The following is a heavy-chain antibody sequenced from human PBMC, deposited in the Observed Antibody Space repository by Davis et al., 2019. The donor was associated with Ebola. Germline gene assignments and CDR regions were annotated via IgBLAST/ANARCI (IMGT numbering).Heavy chain of an antibody. CDR1: GFTFSSYS. V-gene: IGHV3-48*02. Sequence: GESLKISCAASGFTFSSYSMNWVRQAPGKGLEWVSYISSSSSTIYYADSVKGRFTISRDNAKNSLYLQMNSLRDDDTAVYYCARSWLSPYYYYGMDVWGKGTTVTVSS. D-gene: IGHD3-9*01. CDR2: ISSSSSTI. CDR3: ARSWLSPYYYYGMDV. J-gene: IGHJ6*04.